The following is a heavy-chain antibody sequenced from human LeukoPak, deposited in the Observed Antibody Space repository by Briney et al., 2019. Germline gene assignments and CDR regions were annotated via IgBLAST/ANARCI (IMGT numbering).Heavy chain of an antibody. Sequence: GGSLRLSCAASGFTFSSYAMHWVRQAPGKGLEWVAAISYDPSTKYYKDSVKGRFTISRDNAKNTLYLQMNSLRAEDTAVYYCARVPGGIANYFDYWGQGTLVSVSS. D-gene: IGHD6-13*01. V-gene: IGHV3-30*04. CDR3: ARVPGGIANYFDY. CDR1: GFTFSSYA. CDR2: ISYDPSTK. J-gene: IGHJ4*02.